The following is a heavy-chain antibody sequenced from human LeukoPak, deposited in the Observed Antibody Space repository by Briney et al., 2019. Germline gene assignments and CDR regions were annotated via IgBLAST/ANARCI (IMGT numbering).Heavy chain of an antibody. CDR1: GGTFSSYA. Sequence: GASVKVSCKASGGTFSSYAISWVRQAPGQGLEWMGRIIPILGIANYAQKFQGRVTITADKSTSTAYMELSSLRSEDTAVYYCARDRGDGPQDYWGQGTLVTVSS. V-gene: IGHV1-69*04. J-gene: IGHJ4*02. CDR3: ARDRGDGPQDY. D-gene: IGHD5-24*01. CDR2: IIPILGIA.